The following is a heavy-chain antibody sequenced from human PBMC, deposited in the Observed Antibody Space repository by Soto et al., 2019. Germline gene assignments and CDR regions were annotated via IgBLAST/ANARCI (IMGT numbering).Heavy chain of an antibody. V-gene: IGHV3-15*07. CDR1: GFSFTNAW. D-gene: IGHD3-22*01. J-gene: IGHJ4*01. Sequence: GGSLRLSCAASGFSFTNAWINWVRQAPGKGLEWVGRIKSKTHGGTTDFAAPVKGRFAISRDDSKNIAYMQMNSLEIEDTAVYYCSKDTYNDMIVVGLDYWGNGTLVTVP. CDR3: SKDTYNDMIVVGLDY. CDR2: IKSKTHGGTT.